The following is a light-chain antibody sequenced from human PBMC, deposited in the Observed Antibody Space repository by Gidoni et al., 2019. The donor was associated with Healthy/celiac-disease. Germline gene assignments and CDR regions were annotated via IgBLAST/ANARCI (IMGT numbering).Light chain of an antibody. CDR3: CSYAGSYV. Sequence: QSALPQPRSVSGSPGQSVTISCTGTSSDVGGYYYVSWYQQHPGKAPKLMIYDVSKRPSGVPDRFSGSKSGNTASLTISGLQAEDEADYYCCSYAGSYVFGTGTKVTVL. J-gene: IGLJ1*01. V-gene: IGLV2-11*01. CDR1: SSDVGGYYY. CDR2: DVS.